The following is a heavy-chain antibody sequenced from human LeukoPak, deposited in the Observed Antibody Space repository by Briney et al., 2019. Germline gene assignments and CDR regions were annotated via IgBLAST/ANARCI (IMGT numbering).Heavy chain of an antibody. D-gene: IGHD4-17*01. V-gene: IGHV3-11*01. Sequence: PGGSLRLSCAASGFTFSDYYMSWIRQAPGKGLEWVSYISSSGSTIYYADSVKGRFTISRDNAKNSLYLRMNSLRAEDTAVYYCARVPMTTVTLDYWGQGTLVTVSS. CDR3: ARVPMTTVTLDY. CDR1: GFTFSDYY. CDR2: ISSSGSTI. J-gene: IGHJ4*02.